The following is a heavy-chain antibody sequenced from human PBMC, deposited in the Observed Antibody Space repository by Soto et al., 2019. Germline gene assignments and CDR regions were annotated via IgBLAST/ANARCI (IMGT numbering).Heavy chain of an antibody. Sequence: GASVKVSCKASGYTFTSYYMHWVRQAPGQGLEWMGIINPSGGSTSYAQKFQGRVTMTRDTSTSTVYMELSSLRSEGTAVYYCARDRGYCISTSCPPANYFDYWGQGTLVTVSS. V-gene: IGHV1-46*01. CDR3: ARDRGYCISTSCPPANYFDY. D-gene: IGHD2-2*01. J-gene: IGHJ4*02. CDR1: GYTFTSYY. CDR2: INPSGGST.